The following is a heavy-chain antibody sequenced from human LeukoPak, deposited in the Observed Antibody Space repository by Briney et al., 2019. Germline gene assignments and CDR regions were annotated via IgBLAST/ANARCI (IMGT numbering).Heavy chain of an antibody. CDR1: GFTFSNYD. D-gene: IGHD3-16*02. Sequence: GGSLRLSCAASGFTFSNYDIYWVRQAPGKGLEWVAVISYDGSNKYYADSVKGRFTISRDSSKNTVYLQMNSLRAEDTAVYYCERGDLSLSTDYWGQGTLVTVSS. CDR2: ISYDGSNK. J-gene: IGHJ4*02. V-gene: IGHV3-30-3*01. CDR3: ERGDLSLSTDY.